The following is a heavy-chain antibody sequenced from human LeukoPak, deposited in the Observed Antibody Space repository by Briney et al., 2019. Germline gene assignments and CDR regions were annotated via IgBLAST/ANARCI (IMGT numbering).Heavy chain of an antibody. J-gene: IGHJ6*02. CDR2: IYYSGST. CDR3: ARLGAIRYYYYGMDV. D-gene: IGHD1-26*01. Sequence: SETLSLTCTVSGGSISSSSYYWGWIRQPPGKGLEWIGSIYYSGSTYYNPSLKSRVTISVDTSKNQFSLKLSSVTAADTAVYYCARLGAIRYYYYGMDVWGQGTTVTVFS. CDR1: GGSISSSSYY. V-gene: IGHV4-39*01.